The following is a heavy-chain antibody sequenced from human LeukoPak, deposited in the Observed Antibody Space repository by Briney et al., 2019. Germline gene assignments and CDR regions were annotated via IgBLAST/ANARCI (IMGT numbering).Heavy chain of an antibody. J-gene: IGHJ4*02. D-gene: IGHD6-6*01. V-gene: IGHV1-18*01. CDR2: ISAYNGNT. Sequence: GASVKVSCKASGYTFTIYGISWVRQAPGQGLEWMGWISAYNGNTKYAQKLQDRVTMTTDTSTTTAYMEVRSLTSDDTAVYYCARGSAMAQKQLVRHFDSWGQGTLVIVSS. CDR3: ARGSAMAQKQLVRHFDS. CDR1: GYTFTIYG.